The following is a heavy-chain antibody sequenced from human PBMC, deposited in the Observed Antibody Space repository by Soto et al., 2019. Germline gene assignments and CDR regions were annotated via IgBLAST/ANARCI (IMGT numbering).Heavy chain of an antibody. V-gene: IGHV1-18*01. J-gene: IGHJ6*02. CDR2: ISAYNGNT. CDR3: ARSAKKITEDTAMVSYYYYGMDV. CDR1: GYTFTSYG. D-gene: IGHD5-18*01. Sequence: QVQLVQSGAEVKKPGASVKVSCKASGYTFTSYGISWVRQAPGQGLEWMGWISAYNGNTNYAQKLQGRVTMTTDTSTSTAYMELWSLRSDDTAVYYCARSAKKITEDTAMVSYYYYGMDVWGQGTTVTVSS.